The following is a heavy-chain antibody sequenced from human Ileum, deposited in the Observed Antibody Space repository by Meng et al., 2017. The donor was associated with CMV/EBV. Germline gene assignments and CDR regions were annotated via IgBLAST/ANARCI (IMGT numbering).Heavy chain of an antibody. V-gene: IGHV4-39*02. J-gene: IGHJ6*02. Sequence: SETLSLTCSVSGGSISSGSYYWSWIRQPPGKGLEWIGSVYYSGNTYYNPSLKSRVTISVDTSQNQYSLKMNSVTAADTAVYYCARERTGGMDVWGQGTTVTVSS. CDR3: ARERTGGMDV. D-gene: IGHD1-14*01. CDR2: VYYSGNT. CDR1: GGSISSGSYY.